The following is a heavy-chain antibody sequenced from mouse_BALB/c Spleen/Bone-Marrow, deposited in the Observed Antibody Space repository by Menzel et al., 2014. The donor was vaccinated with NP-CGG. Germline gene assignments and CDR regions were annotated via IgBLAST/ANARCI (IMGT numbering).Heavy chain of an antibody. J-gene: IGHJ3*01. Sequence: EVQGVESGPELVKPGASVKISCKASGYTFTDYNMHWVKQSHGKSLEWIGYIHPYNGGTGYNQKFKSKATLTVDNSSSTAYMELRSLTSEDSAVYYCARGGDRYDDWFAYWGQGTLVTVSA. CDR3: ARGGDRYDDWFAY. D-gene: IGHD2-14*01. V-gene: IGHV1S29*02. CDR1: GYTFTDYN. CDR2: IHPYNGGT.